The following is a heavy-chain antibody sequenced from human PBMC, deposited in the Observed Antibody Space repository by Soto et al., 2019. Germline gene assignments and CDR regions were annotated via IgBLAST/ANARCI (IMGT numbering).Heavy chain of an antibody. CDR1: GGSVSSGSYY. CDR2: IYDSGST. D-gene: IGHD3-3*01. CDR3: AKESRFLEWLSYNWFDP. V-gene: IGHV4-61*01. Sequence: AETLSLTCTVSGGSVSSGSYYWSWVRQPPGKGREWIGYIYDSGSTNYNPALKSRVTISVDTSKNQFSLQLSSVTAADMAVSYCAKESRFLEWLSYNWFDPWGQGTLVTVSS. J-gene: IGHJ5*02.